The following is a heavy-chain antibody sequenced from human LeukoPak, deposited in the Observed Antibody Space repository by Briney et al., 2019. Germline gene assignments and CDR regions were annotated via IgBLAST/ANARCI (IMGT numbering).Heavy chain of an antibody. CDR3: ARERAAAGYFDY. Sequence: PSETLSLTCTVSGGSISSSSYYWGWIRQPPGKGLEWIGSIYYSGSTYYNPSLKSRVTISVDTSKNQFSLKLSSVTAADTAVYYCARERAAAGYFDYWGQGTLVTLSS. CDR1: GGSISSSSYY. CDR2: IYYSGST. D-gene: IGHD6-13*01. V-gene: IGHV4-39*02. J-gene: IGHJ4*02.